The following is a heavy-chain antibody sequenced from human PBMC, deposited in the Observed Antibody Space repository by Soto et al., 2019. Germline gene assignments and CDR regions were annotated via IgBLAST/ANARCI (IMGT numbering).Heavy chain of an antibody. J-gene: IGHJ5*02. V-gene: IGHV2-5*02. CDR2: IYWDDDK. Sequence: QITLKESGPTLVKPTQTLTLTCTFSGFSLSTSGVGVGWIRQPPGKALEWLALIYWDDDKRYSPSLKSRLTITKDTSKNQVVLTMTNMDPVDTATYYCAHAPSIADRDGWFDPWGQGTLVTVSS. CDR1: GFSLSTSGVG. D-gene: IGHD6-6*01. CDR3: AHAPSIADRDGWFDP.